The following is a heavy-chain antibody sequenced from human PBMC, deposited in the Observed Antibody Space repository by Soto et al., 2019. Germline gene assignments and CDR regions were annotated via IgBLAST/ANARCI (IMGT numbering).Heavy chain of an antibody. D-gene: IGHD6-19*01. V-gene: IGHV3-33*01. CDR1: GFTFSSYG. CDR3: PRDSLRYSSGWLSYFDY. CDR2: IWYDGSSK. J-gene: IGHJ4*02. Sequence: QVQLVESGGGVVQPGRSLRLSCAASGFTFSSYGMHWVRQAPGKGLEWVAVIWYDGSSKYYADSVKGRFTISRDNSKNTLYLQMNSLRAEDTAVYYCPRDSLRYSSGWLSYFDYWGQGTLVTVSS.